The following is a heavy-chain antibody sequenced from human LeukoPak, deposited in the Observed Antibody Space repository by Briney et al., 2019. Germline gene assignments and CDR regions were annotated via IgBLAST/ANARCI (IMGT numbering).Heavy chain of an antibody. CDR3: ARDESYSNYVAD. CDR1: GGTFSSYA. J-gene: IGHJ4*02. Sequence: SVKVSCKASGGTFSSYAISWVRQAPGQGLEWMGRIIPILGIANYAQKFQGRVTITADKSTSTAYMELSSLRSEDTAVYYCARDESYSNYVADWGQGTLVTVSS. CDR2: IIPILGIA. D-gene: IGHD4-11*01. V-gene: IGHV1-69*04.